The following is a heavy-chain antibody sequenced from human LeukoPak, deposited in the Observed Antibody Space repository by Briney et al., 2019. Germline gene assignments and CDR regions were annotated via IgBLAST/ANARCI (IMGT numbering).Heavy chain of an antibody. J-gene: IGHJ3*02. CDR2: IYYSGST. D-gene: IGHD3-22*01. CDR3: ARTGRGITMIVVRAFDI. Sequence: SETLSLTCTVSGGSISSSSYYWGWIRQPPGKGLEWIGSIYYSGSTYYNPSLKSRVTISVDTSKNQFSLKLSSVTAADTAVYYCARTGRGITMIVVRAFDIWGQGTMVTVSS. V-gene: IGHV4-39*01. CDR1: GGSISSSSYY.